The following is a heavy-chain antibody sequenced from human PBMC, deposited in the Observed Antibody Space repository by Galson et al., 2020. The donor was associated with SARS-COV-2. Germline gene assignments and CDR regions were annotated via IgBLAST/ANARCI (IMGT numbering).Heavy chain of an antibody. Sequence: GESLKISCAASGFTFSNYIMNWVRQSPGKGLEWVALISYDGSTKRYAESVKGRFTISRDNSKNTVYLQINSLRSEDTAIYYCATNLIAVVAPYWGQGTLVTVAS. CDR2: ISYDGSTK. CDR1: GFTFSNYI. D-gene: IGHD6-19*01. V-gene: IGHV3-30-3*01. CDR3: ATNLIAVVAPY. J-gene: IGHJ4*02.